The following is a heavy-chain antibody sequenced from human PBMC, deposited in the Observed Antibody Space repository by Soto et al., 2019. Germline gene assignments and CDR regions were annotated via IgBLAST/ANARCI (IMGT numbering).Heavy chain of an antibody. CDR3: ARVETTSWTHDY. D-gene: IGHD4-17*01. V-gene: IGHV3-30-3*01. CDR1: GFTFSSYA. CDR2: ISYDGSNK. J-gene: IGHJ4*02. Sequence: GGSLRLSCAASGFTFSSYAMHWVRQAPGKGLEWVAVISYDGSNKYYADSVKGRFTISRDNSKNTLYLQMNSLRAEDTAVYYCARVETTSWTHDYWGQGTLVTVSS.